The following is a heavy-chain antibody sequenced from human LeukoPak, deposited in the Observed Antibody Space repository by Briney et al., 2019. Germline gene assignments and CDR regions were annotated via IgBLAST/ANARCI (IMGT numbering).Heavy chain of an antibody. J-gene: IGHJ4*02. D-gene: IGHD2-21*02. CDR3: ARGLAVTDY. V-gene: IGHV4-34*01. Sequence: SETLSLTCAVYGGSFSGYYWSWIRQPPGKGLEWVGEINHSGSTNYNPSLKSRVTISVDTSKNQFSLKLSSVTAADTAVYYCARGLAVTDYWGQGTLVTVSS. CDR2: INHSGST. CDR1: GGSFSGYY.